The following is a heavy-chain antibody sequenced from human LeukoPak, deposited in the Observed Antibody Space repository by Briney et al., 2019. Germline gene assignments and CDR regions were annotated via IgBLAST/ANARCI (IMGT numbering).Heavy chain of an antibody. J-gene: IGHJ5*02. Sequence: PGGSLRHSCAASGFTFSSYAMHWVRQAPGKGLEWVAVISYDGSNKYYADSVKGRFTISRDNSKNTLYLQMNSLRAEDTAVYYYARDRAVAGTKWFVPWSQGTLVTVSS. V-gene: IGHV3-30*04. D-gene: IGHD6-19*01. CDR2: ISYDGSNK. CDR1: GFTFSSYA. CDR3: ARDRAVAGTKWFVP.